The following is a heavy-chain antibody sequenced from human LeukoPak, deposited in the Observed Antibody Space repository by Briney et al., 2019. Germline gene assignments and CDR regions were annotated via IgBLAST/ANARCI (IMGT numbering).Heavy chain of an antibody. J-gene: IGHJ4*02. V-gene: IGHV3-66*01. CDR3: ASGLQPLDY. CDR2: MFAGGST. CDR1: GFTVSSNY. Sequence: GGSLRLSCAASGFTVSSNYMSWVRQAPGRGLEWVSVMFAGGSTSYADSVKGRFTISRDNSENTLYLQMNNLRAEDTAVYYCASGLQPLDYWGQGTLVTVSS. D-gene: IGHD4-11*01.